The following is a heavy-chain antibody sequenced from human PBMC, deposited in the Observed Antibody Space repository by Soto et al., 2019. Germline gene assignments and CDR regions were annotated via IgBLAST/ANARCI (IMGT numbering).Heavy chain of an antibody. D-gene: IGHD1-7*01. CDR1: GFAFNTYS. V-gene: IGHV3-21*01. CDR2: ISRSRSFI. Sequence: GGSLRLSCVASGFAFNTYSMNWVRQAPGKGLEWVSSISRSRSFIYYTDSVKGRFTISRDNAENSLFLQMNSLRAEDTAVYYCARDMTSGTNDYCGQGTLVTVSS. CDR3: ARDMTSGTNDY. J-gene: IGHJ4*02.